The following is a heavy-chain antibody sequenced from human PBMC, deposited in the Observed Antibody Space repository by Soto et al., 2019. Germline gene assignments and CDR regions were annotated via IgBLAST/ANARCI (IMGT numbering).Heavy chain of an antibody. J-gene: IGHJ6*02. CDR2: TRNKANSYTT. V-gene: IGHV3-72*01. CDR3: AKITIRGRMDV. D-gene: IGHD3-3*01. Sequence: GGSLRLSCAASGFTFSDHYMDWVRQAPGKGLEWVGRTRNKANSYTTEYAASVKGRFTISRDDSKNSLYLQMNSLKTEDTAVYYCAKITIRGRMDVWGQGTTVTVSS. CDR1: GFTFSDHY.